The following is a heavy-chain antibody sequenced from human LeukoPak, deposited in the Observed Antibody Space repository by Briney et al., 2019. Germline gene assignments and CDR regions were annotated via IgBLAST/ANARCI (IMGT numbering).Heavy chain of an antibody. CDR1: GFTFSSYS. CDR3: ASDCSSTSCPRDY. D-gene: IGHD2-2*01. J-gene: IGHJ4*02. V-gene: IGHV3-21*01. CDR2: ISSSSSYI. Sequence: PGGSLRLSCAASGFTFSSYSMNWVRQAPGKGLEWISSISSSSSYIYYADSVKGRFTISRDNAKNSLYLQMNSLRAEDTAVYYCASDCSSTSCPRDYWGQGTLVTVSS.